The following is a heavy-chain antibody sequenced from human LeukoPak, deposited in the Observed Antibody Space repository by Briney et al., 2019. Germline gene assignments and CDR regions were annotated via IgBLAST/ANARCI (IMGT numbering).Heavy chain of an antibody. CDR2: IYYSGST. CDR3: AKSEDYYDSRAYYDY. V-gene: IGHV4-39*01. J-gene: IGHJ4*02. D-gene: IGHD3-22*01. CDR1: GGSISSSSYY. Sequence: SETLSLTCTVSGGSISSSSYYWGWIRQPPGKGLEWIGCIYYSGSTYYNPSLKSRVIISVDTSKNQFSLKVGSVTAADTAVYYCAKSEDYYDSRAYYDYWGQGTLVTVSS.